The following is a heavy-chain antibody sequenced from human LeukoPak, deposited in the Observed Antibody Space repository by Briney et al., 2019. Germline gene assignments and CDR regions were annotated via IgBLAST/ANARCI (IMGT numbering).Heavy chain of an antibody. D-gene: IGHD3-10*01. CDR1: GYSFADYW. J-gene: IGHJ6*02. Sequence: GESLKISCKASGYSFADYWIGWVRQMPGKGLEWMGIISPGDSDTRYSPSFQGQVTISADKSISTAYLQWSSLKASDTAIYYCARADQLRWFGDPRRPYYYGLDVWGQGTTVTVSS. V-gene: IGHV5-51*01. CDR3: ARADQLRWFGDPRRPYYYGLDV. CDR2: ISPGDSDT.